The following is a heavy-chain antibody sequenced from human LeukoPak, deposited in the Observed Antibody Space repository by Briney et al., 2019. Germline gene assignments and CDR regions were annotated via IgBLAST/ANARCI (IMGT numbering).Heavy chain of an antibody. J-gene: IGHJ4*02. V-gene: IGHV3-48*03. D-gene: IGHD3-3*01. CDR1: EFTFSSYE. Sequence: GWSLRLSCAASEFTFSSYEMNWVRQAPGNGLEWVSYISSSGDTIYYADSVKGRFTISRDNAKNPLYLQLNSLRAEDTAVYYCARVPRSSRIPIFRWGQGTLVTVSS. CDR3: ARVPRSSRIPIFR. CDR2: ISSSGDTI.